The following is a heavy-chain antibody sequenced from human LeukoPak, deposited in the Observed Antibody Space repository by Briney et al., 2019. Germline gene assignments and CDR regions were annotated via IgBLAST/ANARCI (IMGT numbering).Heavy chain of an antibody. J-gene: IGHJ4*02. Sequence: SETLSLTCSVSGYSISNGYYWGWIRQPPGKGLEWIGSVFPTGSTYYNPSLKSRVTMSVDRSKNQFSLKLSSVTAADTAVCFCARVHYSTSNYFDYWGQGTLVTVSS. CDR3: ARVHYSTSNYFDY. CDR1: GYSISNGYY. D-gene: IGHD6-6*01. CDR2: VFPTGST. V-gene: IGHV4-38-2*02.